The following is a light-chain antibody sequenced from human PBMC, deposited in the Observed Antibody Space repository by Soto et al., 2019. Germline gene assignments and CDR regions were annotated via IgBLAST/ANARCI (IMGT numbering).Light chain of an antibody. CDR1: SSDVGGYNY. V-gene: IGLV2-11*01. J-gene: IGLJ3*02. Sequence: QSALTQPRSVSGSPGQSVTISCTGTSSDVGGYNYVSWYQQHPGKAPKLMISDVSKRPSGVPDRLSGSKSGNTASLTISGLQAEDEADYYCCSSAGTYTSVFGGGTKVTVL. CDR2: DVS. CDR3: CSSAGTYTSV.